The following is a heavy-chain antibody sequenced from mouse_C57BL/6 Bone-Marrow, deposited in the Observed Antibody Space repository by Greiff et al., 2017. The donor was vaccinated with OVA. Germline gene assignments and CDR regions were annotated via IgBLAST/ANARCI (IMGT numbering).Heavy chain of an antibody. CDR2: IRSKSNNYAT. Sequence: EVQLVESGGGLVQPKGSLKLSCAASGFSFNTYAMNWVRQAPGKGLEWVARIRSKSNNYATYYADSVKDRFTISRDDSKSMLYLQMNNLKTEDTAMYYCVRHSRITTVVSPYWYFDVWGTGTTVTVSS. CDR3: VRHSRITTVVSPYWYFDV. V-gene: IGHV10-1*01. D-gene: IGHD1-1*01. CDR1: GFSFNTYA. J-gene: IGHJ1*03.